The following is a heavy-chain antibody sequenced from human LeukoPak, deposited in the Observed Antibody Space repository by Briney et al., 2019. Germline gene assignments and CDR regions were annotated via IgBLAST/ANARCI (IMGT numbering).Heavy chain of an antibody. CDR3: AKDGLYYDGSEHVYYFDS. CDR1: GFTFSRSA. Sequence: GGSLRLSCAASGFTFSRSAMTWVRQGPGTGLEFVASIIYSGGATYYADSVKGRFTISRDNSNNTLYLQMNSLRAEDTALYYCAKDGLYYDGSEHVYYFDSWGQGTLVTVSS. J-gene: IGHJ4*02. CDR2: IIYSGGAT. D-gene: IGHD3-22*01. V-gene: IGHV3-23*01.